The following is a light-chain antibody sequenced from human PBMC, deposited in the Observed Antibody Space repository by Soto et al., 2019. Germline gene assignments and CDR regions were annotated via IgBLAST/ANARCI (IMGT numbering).Light chain of an antibody. Sequence: QPVLTQPPSASGTPGQRVTISCSGSRSNIEYNYVYWYQLLPGTAPKLLIYSSDQRTSGVPDRFSASKSGASASLAISGLRSEDEADYYCASWDDSLSAVVFGGGTKLTVL. CDR1: RSNIEYNY. CDR2: SSD. J-gene: IGLJ2*01. CDR3: ASWDDSLSAVV. V-gene: IGLV1-47*02.